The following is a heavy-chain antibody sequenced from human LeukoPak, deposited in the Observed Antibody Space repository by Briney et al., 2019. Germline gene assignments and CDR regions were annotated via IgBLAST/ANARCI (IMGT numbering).Heavy chain of an antibody. D-gene: IGHD1-20*01. CDR1: GASISSGGYY. CDR2: ISYSGST. V-gene: IGHV4-31*03. Sequence: SETLSLTCTVSGASISSGGYYWSWIRQHPGEGLEWIGYISYSGSTYYNPSLKSRLTISVDTSKNQFSLNLSSVTAADTAVYYCARITGTILYWGQGALVTVSS. J-gene: IGHJ4*02. CDR3: ARITGTILY.